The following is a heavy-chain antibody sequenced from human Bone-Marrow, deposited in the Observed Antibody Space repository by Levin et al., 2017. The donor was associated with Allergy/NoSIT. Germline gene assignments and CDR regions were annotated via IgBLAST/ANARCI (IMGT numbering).Heavy chain of an antibody. CDR3: ARQRSMVTHYYGMDV. J-gene: IGHJ6*02. CDR2: IYPGDSDT. V-gene: IGHV5-51*01. Sequence: ASVKVSCQGSGYSFTKYWIVWVRQMPGNGLECMGVIYPGDSDTRYSPSFEGQVTISADKSMSVAYLQWSSLRASDSAIYYCARQRSMVTHYYGMDVWGQGTTVTVSS. CDR1: GYSFTKYW. D-gene: IGHD4-17*01.